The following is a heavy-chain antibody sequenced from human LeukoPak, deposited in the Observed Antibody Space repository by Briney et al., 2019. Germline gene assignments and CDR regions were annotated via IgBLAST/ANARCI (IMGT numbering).Heavy chain of an antibody. CDR1: GFTFSSYE. V-gene: IGHV3-48*03. CDR2: ISSSGSTI. D-gene: IGHD2-2*01. J-gene: IGHJ4*02. CDR3: ARASNLLYCSSTSCHFDY. Sequence: GGSLRLSCAASGFTFSSYEMNWVRQAPGKGLEWVSYISSSGSTIYYADSMKGRFTISRDNAKNSLYLQMNSLRAEDTAVYYCARASNLLYCSSTSCHFDYWGQGTLVTVSS.